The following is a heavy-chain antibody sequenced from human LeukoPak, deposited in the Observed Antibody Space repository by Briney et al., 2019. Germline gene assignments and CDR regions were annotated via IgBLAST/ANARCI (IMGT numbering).Heavy chain of an antibody. CDR1: GGSISSYY. Sequence: SETLSLTCTVSGGSISSYYWSWIRQPAGKGLEWIGRIYTSWSTNYNPSLESRVTMSVDTSKNQFSLKLSSVTAADTAVYYCASASSSSVGIDYWGQGTLVTVSS. CDR3: ASASSSSVGIDY. CDR2: IYTSWST. D-gene: IGHD6-6*01. V-gene: IGHV4-4*07. J-gene: IGHJ4*02.